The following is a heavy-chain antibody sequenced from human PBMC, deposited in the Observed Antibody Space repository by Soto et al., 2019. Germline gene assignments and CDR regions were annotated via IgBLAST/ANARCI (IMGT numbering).Heavy chain of an antibody. CDR2: IYYSGST. J-gene: IGHJ6*02. CDR1: GGSISSGGYY. D-gene: IGHD2-21*02. CDR3: ARDSSYCGGDCSDYYYYGMDV. Sequence: TLSLTCTVSGGSISSGGYYWSWIRQHPGKGLEWIGYIYYSGSTYYNPSLKSRVTISVDTSKNQFSLKLSSVTAADTAVYYCARDSSYCGGDCSDYYYYGMDVWGQGTTVTVSS. V-gene: IGHV4-31*03.